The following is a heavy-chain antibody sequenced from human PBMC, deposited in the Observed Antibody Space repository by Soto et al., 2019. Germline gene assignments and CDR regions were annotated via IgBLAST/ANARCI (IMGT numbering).Heavy chain of an antibody. J-gene: IGHJ5*02. CDR2: VYYSGST. Sequence: PSETLSLTCTVSGGSMSPYYWSWIRQAPGVGLEWIAYVYYSGSTYYNPSLKSRVTISVDTSKNQFSLKLSSVTAADTAVYYCARHQSHSSSYVDPWGQGTLVTVS. CDR3: ARHQSHSSSYVDP. D-gene: IGHD6-13*01. V-gene: IGHV4-59*04. CDR1: GGSMSPYY.